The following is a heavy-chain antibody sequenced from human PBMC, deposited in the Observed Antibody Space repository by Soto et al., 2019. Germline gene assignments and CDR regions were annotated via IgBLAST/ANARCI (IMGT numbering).Heavy chain of an antibody. CDR1: GGSISTGDYY. V-gene: IGHV4-30-4*01. CDR2: IYFIGTT. CDR3: ARDDYSGSGLDF. J-gene: IGHJ4*02. Sequence: QVQLQESGPGLVMPSQTLSLTCTVSGGSISTGDYYWSWIRQPPGKGLEWIGYIYFIGTTYYNPSLKSRVTLSIDTSKNQFSLKLSSVTASDTAVYYCARDDYSGSGLDFWGQGTLVTVSS. D-gene: IGHD5-12*01.